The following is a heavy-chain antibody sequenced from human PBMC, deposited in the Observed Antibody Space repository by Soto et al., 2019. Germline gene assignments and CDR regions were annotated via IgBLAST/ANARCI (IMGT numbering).Heavy chain of an antibody. CDR3: ARDLGGVVIDY. V-gene: IGHV1-3*01. D-gene: IGHD3-3*01. CDR2: INAGNGDT. CDR1: GYTFTTYA. Sequence: QVQLVQSGAEVKKPGASVKVSCKASGYTFTTYAFHWVRQAPGQRLQWMGWINAGNGDTKYSQKFHGRVTITRDTSASTTYMELSSLRSEDTAVYFCARDLGGVVIDYWSQGTLVTVSS. J-gene: IGHJ4*02.